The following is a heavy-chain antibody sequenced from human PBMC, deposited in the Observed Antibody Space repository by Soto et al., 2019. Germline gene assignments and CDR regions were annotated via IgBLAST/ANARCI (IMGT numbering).Heavy chain of an antibody. CDR1: GGSFSGYY. CDR2: VNHSGST. Sequence: PSETLSLTCAVYGGSFSGYYWNWIRQPPGKGLEWIGEVNHSGSTNYNPSLKSRITMSVDTSKNQFSLKLSSVSAADTAVYYCARVDYPIRAHSGGGMDVWGQGTSVTVSS. V-gene: IGHV4-34*01. J-gene: IGHJ6*02. CDR3: ARVDYPIRAHSGGGMDV. D-gene: IGHD3-3*02.